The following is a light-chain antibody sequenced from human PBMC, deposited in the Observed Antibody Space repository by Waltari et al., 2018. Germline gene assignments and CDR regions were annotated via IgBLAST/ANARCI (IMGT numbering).Light chain of an antibody. CDR3: QQSYS. Sequence: DIKMTQSPSSLSASVGDRVTITCRASQSISNYLNWYQQKPGKAPKLLIYAASSLQSGVPSRFSGSGSGTDFTLTISSLQPEDFATYYCQQSYSFGGGTKVEIK. CDR1: QSISNY. CDR2: AAS. J-gene: IGKJ4*01. V-gene: IGKV1-39*01.